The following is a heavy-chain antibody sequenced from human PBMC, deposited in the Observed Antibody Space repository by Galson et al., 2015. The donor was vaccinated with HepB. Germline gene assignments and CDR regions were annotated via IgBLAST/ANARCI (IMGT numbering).Heavy chain of an antibody. D-gene: IGHD1-7*01. CDR3: ASITGTTEGMDV. CDR2: INPSGGST. J-gene: IGHJ6*02. V-gene: IGHV1-46*01. Sequence: MPWVRQAPGQGLEWMGIINPSGGSTSYAQKFQGRVTMTRDTSTSTVYMELSSLKASDTAMYYCASITGTTEGMDVWGQGTTVTVSS.